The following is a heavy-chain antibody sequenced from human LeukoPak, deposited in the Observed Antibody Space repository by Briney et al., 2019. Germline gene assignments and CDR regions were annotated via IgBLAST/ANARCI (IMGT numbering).Heavy chain of an antibody. CDR2: IYYSGST. CDR1: GGSISSYY. D-gene: IGHD2-2*01. V-gene: IGHV4-59*01. CDR3: ARERVDYQLLSKRGVYYFDF. J-gene: IGHJ4*02. Sequence: SETLSLTCTVSGGSISSYYWSWIRQPPGKGLEWIGYIYYSGSTNYNPSLKSRVTISVDTSKNQFSLKLSSVTAADTAVYYCARERVDYQLLSKRGVYYFDFWGQGTLVAVSS.